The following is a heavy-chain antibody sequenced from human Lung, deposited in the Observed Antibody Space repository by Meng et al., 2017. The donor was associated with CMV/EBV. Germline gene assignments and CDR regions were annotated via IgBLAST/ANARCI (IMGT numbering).Heavy chain of an antibody. CDR3: AKDLLLFGGPNAYFDY. CDR1: GFRFDDYG. J-gene: IGHJ4*02. V-gene: IGHV3-30*02. CDR2: IRHDGTNK. Sequence: SCAASGFRFDDYGVHWVRQTPGKVLEWVAFIRHDGTNKFYGDSVKGRFTISRDNSKNTVYLQMNSLRPEETAVYYCAKDLLLFGGPNAYFDYWGQGXLVTVSS. D-gene: IGHD3-16*01.